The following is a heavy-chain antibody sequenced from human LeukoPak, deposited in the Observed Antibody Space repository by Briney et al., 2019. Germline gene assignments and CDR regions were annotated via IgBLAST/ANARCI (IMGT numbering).Heavy chain of an antibody. CDR1: GFTFSSYW. D-gene: IGHD1-26*01. CDR3: ARDPHIGRYGAFDV. Sequence: GGSLRLSCAASGFTFSSYWMSWVRQAPGKGLEWMANIKQDGGETFYVDSVKGRFTISRDNAKNSLYLQMNSLRVEDTAVYYCARDPHIGRYGAFDVWGQGTMVTVSS. J-gene: IGHJ3*01. V-gene: IGHV3-7*01. CDR2: IKQDGGET.